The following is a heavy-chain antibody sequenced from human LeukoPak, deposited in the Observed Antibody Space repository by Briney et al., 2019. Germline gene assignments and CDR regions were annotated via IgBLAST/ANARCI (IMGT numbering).Heavy chain of an antibody. J-gene: IGHJ1*01. D-gene: IGHD6-13*01. CDR2: IYYRGST. Sequence: SETLSLTCTVSGGSISSSPYYWGWIRQPPGKGLEWIGTIYYRGSTYSNPSLNSRVTISVDTSKNQFSLKLSSVTAADTAVYYCARTRSIAAAGGEYFQHWGQGTLVTVSS. V-gene: IGHV4-39*07. CDR3: ARTRSIAAAGGEYFQH. CDR1: GGSISSSPYY.